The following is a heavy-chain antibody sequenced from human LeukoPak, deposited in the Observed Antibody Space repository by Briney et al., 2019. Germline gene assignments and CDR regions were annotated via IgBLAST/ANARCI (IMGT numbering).Heavy chain of an antibody. V-gene: IGHV1-2*06. D-gene: IGHD5-12*01. CDR1: GYTFTGYF. CDR2: INPNSGGT. Sequence: ASVKVSCKASGYTFTGYFMHWVRQAPGQGLEWMGRINPNSGGTNYAQKFQGRVTMTRDTSISTAYMELSRLRSDDTAVYYCARDGIVATESGYYYYYMDVWGKGTTVTVSS. CDR3: ARDGIVATESGYYYYYMDV. J-gene: IGHJ6*03.